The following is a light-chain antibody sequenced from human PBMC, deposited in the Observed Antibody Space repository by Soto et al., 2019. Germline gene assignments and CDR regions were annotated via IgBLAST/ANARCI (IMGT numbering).Light chain of an antibody. CDR3: CSYAGTYTL. CDR1: SSDVGNYNY. V-gene: IGLV2-11*01. J-gene: IGLJ2*01. CDR2: DVS. Sequence: QSVLTQPRSVSGSPGQSVTISCTGTSSDVGNYNYVSWYQQHPGKAPKLMIYDVSKWPSGVPDRFSGSKSGNTASLTISGLQAEDEADYYCCSYAGTYTLFGGGTKVTVL.